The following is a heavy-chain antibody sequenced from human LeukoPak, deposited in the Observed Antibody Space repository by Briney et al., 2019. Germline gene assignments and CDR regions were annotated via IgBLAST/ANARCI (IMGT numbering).Heavy chain of an antibody. V-gene: IGHV3-43*02. J-gene: IGHJ4*02. CDR1: GCTFDDYA. CDR2: ISCGGGSK. Sequence: GGSLRLSCAASGCTFDDYAMHWIRQAPGKGLEWVSLISCGGGSKYYAYSMNGRFTISRDNSKNSMYLQLNSLRTEDADLYYCAKDGTVGDYVRGSSDYWGQGTLVTVSS. D-gene: IGHD3-16*01. CDR3: AKDGTVGDYVRGSSDY.